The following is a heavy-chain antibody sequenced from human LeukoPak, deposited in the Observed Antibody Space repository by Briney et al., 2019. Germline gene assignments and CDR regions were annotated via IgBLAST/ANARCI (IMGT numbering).Heavy chain of an antibody. CDR1: GSTFSDSW. Sequence: PGGSLRLSCAASGSTFSDSWITWVRQAPGKGLEWVGHIKYDGSEKDYLDSVRGRFTISRDNAQNSLYLQMNSLTAEDTAVYYCARGHYGMDVWGQGTTVTVSS. J-gene: IGHJ6*02. CDR3: ARGHYGMDV. V-gene: IGHV3-7*01. CDR2: IKYDGSEK.